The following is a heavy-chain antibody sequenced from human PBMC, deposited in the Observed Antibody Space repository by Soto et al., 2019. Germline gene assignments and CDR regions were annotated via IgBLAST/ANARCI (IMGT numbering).Heavy chain of an antibody. J-gene: IGHJ6*02. CDR2: ISYDGSNK. V-gene: IGHV3-30-3*01. CDR3: ARDQNRYYYYGMDV. CDR1: GFTFSSYA. Sequence: QVQLVESGGGVVQPGRSLRLSCAASGFTFSSYAMHWVRQAPGKGLEWVAVISYDGSNKYYADSVKGRFTISRDNSKNTLYLQMNSLRDEDTAVYYCARDQNRYYYYGMDVWGQGTTVTVSS.